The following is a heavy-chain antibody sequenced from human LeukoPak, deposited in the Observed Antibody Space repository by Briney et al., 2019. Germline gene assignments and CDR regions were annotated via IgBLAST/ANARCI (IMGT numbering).Heavy chain of an antibody. D-gene: IGHD6-13*01. V-gene: IGHV3-23*01. Sequence: GGSLRLSCAASGFTFSSYAMSWVRQAPGKGLEWVSAISGSGGSTYYADSVKGRFTISRDNSKNTLYLQMNSLRAEDTAVYYCARGRHHSSSFDYWGQGTLVTVSS. J-gene: IGHJ4*02. CDR3: ARGRHHSSSFDY. CDR2: ISGSGGST. CDR1: GFTFSSYA.